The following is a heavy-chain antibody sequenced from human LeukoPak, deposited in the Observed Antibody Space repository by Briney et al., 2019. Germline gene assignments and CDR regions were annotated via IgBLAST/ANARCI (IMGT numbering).Heavy chain of an antibody. Sequence: GGSLRLSCAASGLMFSTSGMHGVRQAPGKGLEWVAFIQYDGSEIYYADSLKGRFTISRDNSKNTLYLQMNSLRAEDTAVFYCARESGAAKIGQMLNYWGQGALVTVSS. D-gene: IGHD3-10*02. J-gene: IGHJ4*02. CDR2: IQYDGSEI. CDR3: ARESGAAKIGQMLNY. CDR1: GLMFSTSG. V-gene: IGHV3-30*02.